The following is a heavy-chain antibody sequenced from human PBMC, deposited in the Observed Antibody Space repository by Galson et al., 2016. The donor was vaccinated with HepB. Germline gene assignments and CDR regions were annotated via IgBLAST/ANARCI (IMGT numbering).Heavy chain of an antibody. CDR3: TRGYMQTGMNV. V-gene: IGHV6-1*01. D-gene: IGHD5-18*01. Sequence: CAISGDSVTNDETTWNWIRQSPSRGREGLGRTYYRSQWVNEYAVSVKSRITINSDTPRNQFSLQLDSVTPDDTAAYFCTRGYMQTGMNVWGQGTTVTVSS. CDR1: GDSVTNDETT. J-gene: IGHJ6*02. CDR2: TYYRSQWVN.